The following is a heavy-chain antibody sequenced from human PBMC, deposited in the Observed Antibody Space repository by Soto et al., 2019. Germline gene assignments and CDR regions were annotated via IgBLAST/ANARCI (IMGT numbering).Heavy chain of an antibody. D-gene: IGHD1-26*01. CDR2: ISSSSSYI. Sequence: PGGSLRLSCAASGFTFSSYSMNWVRQAPGKGLEWVSSISSSSSYIYYADSVKGRFTISSDNAKNSLYLQMNSLRAEDTAVYYCAREDRGSYFRPFYGMDLWGQGTTVTVSS. J-gene: IGHJ6*02. CDR3: AREDRGSYFRPFYGMDL. V-gene: IGHV3-21*01. CDR1: GFTFSSYS.